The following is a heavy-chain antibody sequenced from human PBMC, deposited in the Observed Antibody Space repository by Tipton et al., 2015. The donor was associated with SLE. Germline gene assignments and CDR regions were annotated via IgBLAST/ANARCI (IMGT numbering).Heavy chain of an antibody. V-gene: IGHV4-34*01. CDR3: ARAPKGEQWLGYFDY. Sequence: GSPRLSCAASGFTFSSYGMHWVRQAPGKGLEWIGEINHSGSTNYDPSLKSRVTISVDTSKNQFSLKLSSVTAADTAVYYCARAPKGEQWLGYFDYWGQGTLVTVSS. D-gene: IGHD6-19*01. J-gene: IGHJ4*02. CDR1: GFTFSSYG. CDR2: INHSGST.